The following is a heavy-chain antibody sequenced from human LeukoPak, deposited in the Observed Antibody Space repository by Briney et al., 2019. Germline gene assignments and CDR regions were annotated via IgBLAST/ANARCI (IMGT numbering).Heavy chain of an antibody. CDR3: ARGDCSGSICYSPMDV. CDR2: IYRSGST. V-gene: IGHV4-38-2*02. D-gene: IGHD2-21*01. CDR1: GYSINSGYY. Sequence: SETLSLTCTVSGYSINSGYYWVWIRQPPGKGLEWIGSIYRSGSTNYNPSLKSRVTMSVDTSKNQFSLKVSSVTAADTAVYYCARGDCSGSICYSPMDVWGTGTTVTVSS. J-gene: IGHJ6*03.